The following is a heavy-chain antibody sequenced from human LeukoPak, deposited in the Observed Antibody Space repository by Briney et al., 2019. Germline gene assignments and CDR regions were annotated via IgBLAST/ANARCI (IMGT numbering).Heavy chain of an antibody. CDR1: GGSLSHYF. J-gene: IGHJ4*02. CDR2: VYFSGST. Sequence: PSETLSLTCTVSGGSLSHYFWSWIRQPPGKGLEWIGSVYFSGSTNYNPSLMSRVTISIDTSKNHFSLKPDSVTAADTAVYFCARTNYHYDSNIESYRPTHFDHWGQGSLVTVSS. V-gene: IGHV4-59*01. CDR3: ARTNYHYDSNIESYRPTHFDH. D-gene: IGHD3-16*01.